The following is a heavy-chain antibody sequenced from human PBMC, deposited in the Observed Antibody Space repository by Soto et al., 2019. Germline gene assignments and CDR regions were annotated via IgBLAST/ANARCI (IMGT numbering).Heavy chain of an antibody. D-gene: IGHD5-18*01. V-gene: IGHV1-3*01. Sequence: VASVKVSCKASGYTFTSYAMHWVRQAPGQRLEWMGWINAGNGNTKYSQKFQGRVTITRDTSASTAYMELSSLRSEDTAVYYCARDRGRMIQLWLPDYWGQGTLVTVSS. J-gene: IGHJ4*02. CDR3: ARDRGRMIQLWLPDY. CDR2: INAGNGNT. CDR1: GYTFTSYA.